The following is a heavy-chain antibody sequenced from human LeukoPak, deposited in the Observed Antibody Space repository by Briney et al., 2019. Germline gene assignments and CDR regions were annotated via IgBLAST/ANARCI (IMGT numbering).Heavy chain of an antibody. V-gene: IGHV1-2*02. Sequence: GASVKDSCKSCVYTYPGYYMHWVRPPRAQGRAGMGWINSNSGDTHYAQKLQGRVTMTRDASISTSYMEMSRLRSDDTAVYYCARGPHRHRNSYDFWSGIPLGPFDYWGQGTLVTVSS. J-gene: IGHJ4*02. CDR3: ARGPHRHRNSYDFWSGIPLGPFDY. CDR1: VYTYPGYY. D-gene: IGHD3-3*01. CDR2: INSNSGDT.